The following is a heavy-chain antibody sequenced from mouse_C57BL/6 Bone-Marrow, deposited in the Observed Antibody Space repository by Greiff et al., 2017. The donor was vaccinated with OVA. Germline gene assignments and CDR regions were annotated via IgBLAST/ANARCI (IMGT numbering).Heavy chain of an antibody. CDR1: GFSINSDCY. CDR2: TFYSGIT. CDR3: ARDGYYGSQFAY. J-gene: IGHJ3*01. Sequence: EVQGVESGPSLVRPSQTLSLTCTVTGFSINSDCYWIWIRQFPGNKLEYIGYTFYSGITYYNPSLESRTYITRDTSKNQFSLKLSSVTTEDTATYYCARDGYYGSQFAYWGQGTLVTVSA. V-gene: IGHV3-3*01. D-gene: IGHD1-1*01.